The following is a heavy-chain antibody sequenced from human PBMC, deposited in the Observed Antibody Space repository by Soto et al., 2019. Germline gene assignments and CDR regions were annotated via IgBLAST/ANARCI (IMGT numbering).Heavy chain of an antibody. J-gene: IGHJ5*02. CDR2: INHSGST. Sequence: SETLSLTCAVYGGSFSGYYWSWIRQPPGKGLEWIGEINHSGSTNYNPSLKSRVTISVDTSKNQFSLKLSSVTAADTAVYYCARGRRVVVVVAATRANWFDPWGQGTLVTVSS. CDR3: ARGRRVVVVVAATRANWFDP. V-gene: IGHV4-34*01. D-gene: IGHD2-15*01. CDR1: GGSFSGYY.